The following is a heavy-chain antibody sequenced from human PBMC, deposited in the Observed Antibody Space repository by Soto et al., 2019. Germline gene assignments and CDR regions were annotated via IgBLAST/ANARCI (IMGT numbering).Heavy chain of an antibody. CDR1: GGSFSSYY. D-gene: IGHD2-2*01. CDR3: ATHCSSTTCYYTFDP. CDR2: INHSGST. J-gene: IGHJ5*02. V-gene: IGHV4-34*01. Sequence: SSETLSLTCAVYGGSFSSYYWSWIRRPPGKGLEWIGQINHSGSTEYNPSLKSRVTISVDTSKNQFSLKLSSVTAADTAMYYCATHCSSTTCYYTFDPWGQGTLVTVSS.